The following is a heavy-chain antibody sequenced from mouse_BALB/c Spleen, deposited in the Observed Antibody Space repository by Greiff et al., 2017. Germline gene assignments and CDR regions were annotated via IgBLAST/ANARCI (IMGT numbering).Heavy chain of an antibody. CDR3: ASNWAGGY. Sequence: EVQRVESGPGLVKPSQSLSLTCTVTGYSITSDYAWNWIRQFPGNKLEWMGYISYSGSTSYNPSLKSRISITRDTSKNQFFLQLNSVTTEDTATYYCASNWAGGYWGQGTTLTVSS. V-gene: IGHV3-2*02. CDR1: GYSITSDYA. CDR2: ISYSGST. J-gene: IGHJ2*01. D-gene: IGHD4-1*01.